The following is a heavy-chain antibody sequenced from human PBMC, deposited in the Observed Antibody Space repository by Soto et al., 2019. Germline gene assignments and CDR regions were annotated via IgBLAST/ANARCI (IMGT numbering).Heavy chain of an antibody. Sequence: EVQLLESGGGLVQPGGSLRLSCAASGFTFSSYAMSWVRQAPGKGLEWVSAISGSGGSTYYADSVKGRFTISRDNSKNTLYLQMNSLRAEDTAVYYCAKEDSGIVVVTTGFDYYGMDVWGQGTTVTVSS. J-gene: IGHJ6*02. CDR1: GFTFSSYA. V-gene: IGHV3-23*01. CDR3: AKEDSGIVVVTTGFDYYGMDV. CDR2: ISGSGGST. D-gene: IGHD2-21*02.